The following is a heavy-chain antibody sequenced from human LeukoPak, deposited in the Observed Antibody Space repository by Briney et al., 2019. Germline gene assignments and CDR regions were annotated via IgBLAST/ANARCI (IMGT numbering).Heavy chain of an antibody. CDR1: GYTFTSYY. D-gene: IGHD7-27*01. J-gene: IGHJ4*02. V-gene: IGHV1-46*01. CDR2: INPSGGST. Sequence: GASVKVSCKASGYTFTSYYMHWVRQAPGQGLEWMGIINPSGGSTSYAQKFQGRVTMTRDTSTSTVYMELSSLRSEDTAVYYCARVWGERRKDPGAYYFDYWGQGTLVTVSS. CDR3: ARVWGERRKDPGAYYFDY.